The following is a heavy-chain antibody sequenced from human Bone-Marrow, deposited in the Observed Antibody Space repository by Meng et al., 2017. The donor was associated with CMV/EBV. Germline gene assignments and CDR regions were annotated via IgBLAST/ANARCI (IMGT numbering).Heavy chain of an antibody. CDR1: FTYSY. CDR2: ISISGSTI. Sequence: FTYSYISWVRQARGKGLEWISYISISGSTIYYADSVTGRFTISRYNAKSSLYLQMNSLRADDTTVYYCARVGRPYYDFWSGYYALDYWGQGTLVTVSS. D-gene: IGHD3-3*01. V-gene: IGHV3-11*01. J-gene: IGHJ4*02. CDR3: ARVGRPYYDFWSGYYALDY.